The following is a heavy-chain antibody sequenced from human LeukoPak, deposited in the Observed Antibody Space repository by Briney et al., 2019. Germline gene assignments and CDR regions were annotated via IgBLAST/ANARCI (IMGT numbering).Heavy chain of an antibody. CDR3: ARARGYSFGYFDS. V-gene: IGHV3-9*01. CDR2: ISWNSGDI. Sequence: GGSLRLSCAASGLTFDDYAMQWVRQAPGKGLEWVSGISWNSGDIGYADSVKGRFSISRDNAKNSLYLQMNSLRAEDTALYYCARARGYSFGYFDSWGQGILVTVSS. CDR1: GLTFDDYA. D-gene: IGHD5-18*01. J-gene: IGHJ4*02.